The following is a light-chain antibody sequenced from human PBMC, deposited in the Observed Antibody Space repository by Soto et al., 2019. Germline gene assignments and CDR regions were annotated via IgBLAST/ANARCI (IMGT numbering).Light chain of an antibody. J-gene: IGKJ1*01. CDR2: HAS. CDR3: QQYSTLWT. Sequence: DIQMTQSPSTPSASVGDRVTITCRASQNINTDLAWYQQKPGKVPNLLIYHASSLVTGVPSRFSGSGSGTEFTLTISSLQPDDFAAYYCQQYSTLWTFGQGTKVEIK. CDR1: QNINTD. V-gene: IGKV1-5*01.